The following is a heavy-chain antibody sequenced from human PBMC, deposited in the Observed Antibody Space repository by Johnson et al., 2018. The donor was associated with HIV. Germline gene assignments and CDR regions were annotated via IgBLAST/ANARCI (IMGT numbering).Heavy chain of an antibody. CDR1: GFTVSSNY. V-gene: IGHV3-53*01. CDR3: ASQGGRVVYAFDS. J-gene: IGHJ3*02. Sequence: VQLVESGGGLIQPGGSLRLSCAASGFTVSSNYMSWVRQPPGKGLEWVSVIYSGGSTYYADSMTGRFTISRDNSTNTLYLQMNSRRAEDTAVYYCASQGGRVVYAFDSWGPGTVVTVSS. D-gene: IGHD3-16*01. CDR2: IYSGGST.